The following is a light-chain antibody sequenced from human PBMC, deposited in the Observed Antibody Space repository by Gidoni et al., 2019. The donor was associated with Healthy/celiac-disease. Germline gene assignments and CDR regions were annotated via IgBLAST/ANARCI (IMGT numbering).Light chain of an antibody. V-gene: IGKV3-11*01. J-gene: IGKJ5*01. CDR1: QSVSSY. CDR3: QQRSNWPIT. Sequence: EIVLTQSPATLSLSPGERATLSGRASQSVSSYLAWYQQKPGQAPMLLIYDASNRATGIPARFSGSVSGTDFTLTISSLEPEDFAVYYCQQRSNWPITFGQGTRLEIK. CDR2: DAS.